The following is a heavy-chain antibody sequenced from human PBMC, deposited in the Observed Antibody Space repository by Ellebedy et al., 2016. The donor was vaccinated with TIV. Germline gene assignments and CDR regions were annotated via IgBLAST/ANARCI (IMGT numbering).Heavy chain of an antibody. Sequence: MPSETLSLTCAVYGGSFSGYYWSWIRQPPGKGLEWIGEINHSGSTNYNPSLKSRVTISVDTSKNQFSLKLSSVTAADTAVYYCARSRTTVTTPFDYWGQGTLVTVSS. J-gene: IGHJ4*02. CDR3: ARSRTTVTTPFDY. V-gene: IGHV4-34*01. CDR1: GGSFSGYY. CDR2: INHSGST. D-gene: IGHD4-17*01.